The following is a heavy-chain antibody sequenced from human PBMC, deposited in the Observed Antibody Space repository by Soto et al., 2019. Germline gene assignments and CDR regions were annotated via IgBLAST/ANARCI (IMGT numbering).Heavy chain of an antibody. CDR1: GFTVKNYQ. CDR2: IYSGGVT. J-gene: IGHJ6*01. CDR3: ARDPSTTGYYGLDV. Sequence: EVQLVESGGGLIQPGGSLRLSCEASGFTVKNYQMNWVRQAPGKGLEWVSVIYSGGVTYYPDSVKGRFTIIRDTSKNAVYLQMNSLRADDTAIYYCARDPSTTGYYGLDVW. V-gene: IGHV3-53*01.